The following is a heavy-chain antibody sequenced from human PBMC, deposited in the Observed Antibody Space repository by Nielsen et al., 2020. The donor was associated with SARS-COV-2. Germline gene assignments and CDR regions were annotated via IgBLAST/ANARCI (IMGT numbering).Heavy chain of an antibody. CDR1: GFTFSSYG. Sequence: GESLKISCAASGFTFSSYGMHWVRQAPGKGLEWVAVISYDGSNKYYADSVKGRFTISRDNSKNTLYLQMNSLRAEDTAVYYCAIPLPYSSSWYSRLKGDQIDYWGQGTLVTVSS. J-gene: IGHJ4*02. V-gene: IGHV3-30*03. D-gene: IGHD6-13*01. CDR2: ISYDGSNK. CDR3: AIPLPYSSSWYSRLKGDQIDY.